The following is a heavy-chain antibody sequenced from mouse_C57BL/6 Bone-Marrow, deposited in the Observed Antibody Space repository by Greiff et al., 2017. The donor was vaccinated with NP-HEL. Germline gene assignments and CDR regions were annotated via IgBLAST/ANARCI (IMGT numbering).Heavy chain of an antibody. J-gene: IGHJ1*03. CDR3: ARTGNWDGNWYFDV. CDR2: INHSNGGS. D-gene: IGHD4-1*02. Sequence: QVQLQQPGTELVKPGASVKLSCKASGYTFTNYWIHWVHQRPGQGLEWLGNINHSNGGSTYNEKLYSKAPLTVDKSSSTAYMQLSSLKAEDSAVYDCARTGNWDGNWYFDVWGTGTTVTVSS. V-gene: IGHV1-53*01. CDR1: GYTFTNYW.